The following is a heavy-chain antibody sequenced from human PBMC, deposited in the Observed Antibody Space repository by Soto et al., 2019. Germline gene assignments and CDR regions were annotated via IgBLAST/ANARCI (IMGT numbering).Heavy chain of an antibody. CDR1: GFTFSSYA. CDR2: ISYDGRDK. D-gene: IGHD3-22*01. V-gene: IGHV3-30-3*01. Sequence: PGGSLRLSCXASGFTFSSYAIHWVRQAPGKGLEWVALISYDGRDKDYADSVKGRFTISRDNSRNTLFLQLNSLGAEDTAVYYCARDYYKYYDSSGYYRSPAYWGQGTLVTVSS. CDR3: ARDYYKYYDSSGYYRSPAY. J-gene: IGHJ4*02.